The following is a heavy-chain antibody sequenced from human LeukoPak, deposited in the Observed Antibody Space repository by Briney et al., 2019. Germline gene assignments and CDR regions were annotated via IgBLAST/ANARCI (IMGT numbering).Heavy chain of an antibody. CDR1: GGTFSSYA. Sequence: SVKVSCKASGGTFSSYAISWVRQAPGQGLEWMGGIIPIFGTANYAQKFQGRVTITTDESTSTAYMELSSLRSEDTAVYYCASGGAVAGGNFQHWGQGTLVTVPS. D-gene: IGHD6-19*01. CDR3: ASGGAVAGGNFQH. J-gene: IGHJ1*01. CDR2: IIPIFGTA. V-gene: IGHV1-69*05.